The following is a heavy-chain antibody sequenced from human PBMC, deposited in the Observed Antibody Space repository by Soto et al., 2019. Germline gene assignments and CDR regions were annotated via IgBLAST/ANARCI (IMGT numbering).Heavy chain of an antibody. V-gene: IGHV3-33*01. CDR1: GFTFSSYG. J-gene: IGHJ4*02. CDR3: ARVGLSSGWIY. CDR2: IWYDGNNK. D-gene: IGHD6-19*01. Sequence: QVQLVESGGGVVQPGRSLRLSCAASGFTFSSYGMHWVRQAPGKGLEWVAVIWYDGNNKYYADSVKGRFTISRDNSKNTLYLQMNSLRAEDTAVYYCARVGLSSGWIYWGQGTLVTVSS.